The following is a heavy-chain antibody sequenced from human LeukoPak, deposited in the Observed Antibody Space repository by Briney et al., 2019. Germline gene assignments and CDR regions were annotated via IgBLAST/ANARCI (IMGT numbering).Heavy chain of an antibody. V-gene: IGHV1-69*13. CDR3: ARAGYNTNWPLRWFDP. Sequence: SVKVSCKASGGTFSSYAISWVRQAPGQGLEWMGGIIPKFGTANYAQKFQGRVTITADESTSTAYMELSSLRSEDTAVYYCARAGYNTNWPLRWFDPWGQGTPVTVSS. J-gene: IGHJ5*02. D-gene: IGHD6-13*01. CDR1: GGTFSSYA. CDR2: IIPKFGTA.